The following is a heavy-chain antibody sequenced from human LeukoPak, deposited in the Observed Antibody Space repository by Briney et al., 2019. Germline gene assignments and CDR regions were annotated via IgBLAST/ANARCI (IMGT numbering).Heavy chain of an antibody. V-gene: IGHV3-23*01. J-gene: IGHJ3*01. CDR1: EFTFSRYV. Sequence: GGSLRLSCAAPEFTFSRYVMTWVRQAPGKGLEWVSSITSRDGRTAYTDSVKGRFTVSRDNSKNTLYLQMNSLRVEDTAVYYCAKDPNGDYVGAFDFWGQGTLVTVSS. CDR2: ITSRDGRT. CDR3: AKDPNGDYVGAFDF. D-gene: IGHD4-17*01.